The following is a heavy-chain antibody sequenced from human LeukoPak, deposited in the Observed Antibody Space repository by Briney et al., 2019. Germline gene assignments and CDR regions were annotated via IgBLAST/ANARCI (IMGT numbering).Heavy chain of an antibody. D-gene: IGHD2-21*02. J-gene: IGHJ4*02. V-gene: IGHV3-53*01. CDR3: ARDRTYCGGDCSTFFDY. CDR2: IYSGGST. Sequence: GGSLRHSCAASGFTLSSNYMSWVRQAPGKGLERVSVIYSGGSTYYADSVEGRFTISRDNSKNTLYLQMNSLRAEDTAVYYCARDRTYCGGDCSTFFDYWGQGTLVTVSS. CDR1: GFTLSSNY.